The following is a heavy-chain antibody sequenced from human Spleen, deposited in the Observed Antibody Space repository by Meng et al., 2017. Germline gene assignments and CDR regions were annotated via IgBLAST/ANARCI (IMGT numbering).Heavy chain of an antibody. CDR3: ARDGYGDSWAGGH. CDR1: GWSISSSDDY. CDR2: IFYTGST. V-gene: IGHV4-39*07. J-gene: IGHJ4*02. Sequence: SETLSLTCTVSGWSISSSDDYWGWIRQPPGKGLEWIGNIFYTGSTYYNPSLKSRVTISVDTSKNQFSLRLHSVTAADTAVYYCARDGYGDSWAGGHWGQGSRVTVSS. D-gene: IGHD3-16*01.